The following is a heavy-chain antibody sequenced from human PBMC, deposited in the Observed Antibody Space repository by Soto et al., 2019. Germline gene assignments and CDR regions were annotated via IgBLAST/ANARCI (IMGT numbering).Heavy chain of an antibody. CDR2: ISGSGGST. J-gene: IGHJ4*02. D-gene: IGHD6-6*01. CDR3: AKGLEYSRSKTPFDY. V-gene: IGHV3-23*01. Sequence: PGGSLRLSCAASGFTFSSYAMSWVRQAPGKGLEWVSAISGSGGSTYYADSVKGRFTISRDNSKDTLYLQMNSLRAEDTAVYYCAKGLEYSRSKTPFDYWGQGTLVTVSS. CDR1: GFTFSSYA.